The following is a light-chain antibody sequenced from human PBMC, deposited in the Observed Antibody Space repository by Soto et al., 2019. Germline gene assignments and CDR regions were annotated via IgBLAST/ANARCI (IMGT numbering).Light chain of an antibody. CDR3: CSYAGSSTWV. V-gene: IGLV2-23*01. CDR2: EGS. CDR1: SSDVGSYNL. J-gene: IGLJ3*02. Sequence: QSVLTQPAAVSGSPGQSITISCTGTSSDVGSYNLISWYQQHPCKAPKLMIYEGSKRPSGVSNRFSGSRSGNTASLTISGLQAEDEADYYCCSYAGSSTWVFGGGTKLTVL.